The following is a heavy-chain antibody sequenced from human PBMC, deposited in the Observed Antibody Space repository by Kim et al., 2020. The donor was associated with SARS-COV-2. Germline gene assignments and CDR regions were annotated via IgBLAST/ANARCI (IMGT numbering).Heavy chain of an antibody. V-gene: IGHV3-13*01. J-gene: IGHJ6*02. Sequence: VKGRFTISRENAKNSLYLQMNSLRAGDTAVYYCARGNVGRGYYYYYGMDVWGQGTTVTVSS. CDR3: ARGNVGRGYYYYYGMDV. D-gene: IGHD1-26*01.